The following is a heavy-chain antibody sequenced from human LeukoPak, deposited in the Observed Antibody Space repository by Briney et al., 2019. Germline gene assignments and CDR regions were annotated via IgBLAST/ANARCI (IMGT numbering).Heavy chain of an antibody. Sequence: ASEKVSCKASGYTFTSYYMHWVRQAPGQGLEWMGIINPSGGSTSYAQKFQGRVTMTRDTSTSTVYMELSSLRSEDTAVYYCARAGGLTVPLSYYYYYYMDVWGKGTTVTVSS. J-gene: IGHJ6*03. CDR3: ARAGGLTVPLSYYYYYYMDV. CDR1: GYTFTSYY. D-gene: IGHD3-16*01. CDR2: INPSGGST. V-gene: IGHV1-46*01.